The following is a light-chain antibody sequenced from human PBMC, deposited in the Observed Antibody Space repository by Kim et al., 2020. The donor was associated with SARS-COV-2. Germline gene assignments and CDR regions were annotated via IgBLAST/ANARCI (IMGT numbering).Light chain of an antibody. CDR2: QDS. J-gene: IGLJ2*01. CDR3: QAWDSSPGVV. V-gene: IGLV3-1*01. CDR1: KLGDKY. Sequence: VSPGQTASITCSGDKLGDKYACWYQQKPGQSPVLVIYQDSKRPSGIPERFSGSNSGNTATLTISGTQAMDEADYYCQAWDSSPGVVFGGGTQLTVL.